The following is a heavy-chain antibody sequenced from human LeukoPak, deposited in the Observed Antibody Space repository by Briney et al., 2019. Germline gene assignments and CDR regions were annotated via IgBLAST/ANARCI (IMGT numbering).Heavy chain of an antibody. V-gene: IGHV3-43D*03. J-gene: IGHJ3*02. D-gene: IGHD1-26*01. CDR1: GFTFDDYA. CDR2: ISWDGGST. CDR3: ARGSGSYSFEALRI. Sequence: GGSLRLSCAASGFTFDDYAMHRVRQAPGKGLEWVSLISWDGGSTYYADSVKGRFTISRDNSKNSLYLQMNSLRAEDTAVYYCARGSGSYSFEALRIWGQGTMVTVSS.